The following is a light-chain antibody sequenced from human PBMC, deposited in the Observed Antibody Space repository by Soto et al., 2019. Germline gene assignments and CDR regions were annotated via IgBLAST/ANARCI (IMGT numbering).Light chain of an antibody. Sequence: EIVWTQSPGTLSLSPGERSTFSCRASQSGSSSYLAWYQQNPGQAPRLLIYGASSRATGIPDRLSGSGSGTDFTLTISSLEAEDVAVYYCQQYGSSPLTFGGGTKVDI. CDR1: QSGSSSY. J-gene: IGKJ4*01. CDR3: QQYGSSPLT. V-gene: IGKV3-20*01. CDR2: GAS.